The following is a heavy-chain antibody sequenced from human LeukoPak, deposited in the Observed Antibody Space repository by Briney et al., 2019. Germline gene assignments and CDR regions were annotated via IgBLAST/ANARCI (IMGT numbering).Heavy chain of an antibody. CDR3: ASLAAAQGY. J-gene: IGHJ4*02. V-gene: IGHV4-59*01. CDR2: IYYSGST. CDR1: GGSISSYY. D-gene: IGHD6-13*01. Sequence: PSETLSLACTVSGGSISSYYWSWIRQPPGKGLEWIGYIYYSGSTNYNPSLKSRVTVSVDTSKNQFSLKLSSVTAADTAVYYCASLAAAQGYWGQGTLVTVSS.